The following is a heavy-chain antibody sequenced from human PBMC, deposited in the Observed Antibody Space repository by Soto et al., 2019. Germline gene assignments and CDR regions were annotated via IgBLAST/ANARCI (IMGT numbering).Heavy chain of an antibody. CDR3: ARHPGGTYYDYVWGSYRPASFDY. J-gene: IGHJ4*02. D-gene: IGHD3-16*02. CDR1: GYTFTSYA. Sequence: QVQLVQSGAEVKKPGASVKVSCKASGYTFTSYAMHWVRQAPGQRLEWMGWINAGNGNTKYSQKFQGRVTITRDTSASTAYMELSSLRSEDPAVYSCARHPGGTYYDYVWGSYRPASFDYWGQGTLVTVSS. V-gene: IGHV1-3*01. CDR2: INAGNGNT.